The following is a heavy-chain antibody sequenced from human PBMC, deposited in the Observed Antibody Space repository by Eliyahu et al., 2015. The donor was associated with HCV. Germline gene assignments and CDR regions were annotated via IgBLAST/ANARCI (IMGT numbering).Heavy chain of an antibody. D-gene: IGHD2-2*01. CDR3: ARGGEEHQLQSRPFDY. J-gene: IGHJ4*02. CDR1: XGXFSRNA. CDR2: IIPLFGTA. V-gene: IGHV1-69*01. Sequence: QVQLVQSGAEVKKPGSSVKVSCKASXGXFSRNAITWVRQAPGQGLEWMGGIIPLFGTAHYAQKFQGRVTITADEYTSTAYMELSSLRSEDTAVYYCARGGEEHQLQSRPFDYWGQGTLVTVSS.